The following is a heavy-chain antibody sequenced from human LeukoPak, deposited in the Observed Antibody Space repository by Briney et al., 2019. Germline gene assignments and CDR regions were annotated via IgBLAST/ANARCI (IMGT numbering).Heavy chain of an antibody. D-gene: IGHD2-15*01. J-gene: IGHJ3*02. CDR1: GYTLTIYY. CDR3: AIGYCRGGSCDDEPGDAFDI. V-gene: IGHV1-46*01. Sequence: ASVKVSCKASGYTLTIYYIHWVRQAPGQGLEWMGIIYPSDGSTTYAQKFQGRVTVTRDMSTSTVYMELSSLRSEDTAVYYCAIGYCRGGSCDDEPGDAFDIWGQGTMVAVSS. CDR2: IYPSDGST.